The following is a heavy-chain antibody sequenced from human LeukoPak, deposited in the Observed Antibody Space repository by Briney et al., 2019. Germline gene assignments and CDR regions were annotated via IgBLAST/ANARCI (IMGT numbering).Heavy chain of an antibody. Sequence: GESLKISCKGSGYSFTSYWIGWVRQMPGKGLERMGIIYPGDSDTRYSPSFQGQVTISADKSISTAYLQWSSLKASDTAMYYCARHCSSTSCSFDYWGQGTLVTVSS. CDR3: ARHCSSTSCSFDY. CDR1: GYSFTSYW. J-gene: IGHJ4*02. CDR2: IYPGDSDT. D-gene: IGHD2-2*01. V-gene: IGHV5-51*01.